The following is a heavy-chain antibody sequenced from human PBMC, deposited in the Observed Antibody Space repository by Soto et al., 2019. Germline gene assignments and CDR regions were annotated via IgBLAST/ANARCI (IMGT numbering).Heavy chain of an antibody. D-gene: IGHD2-15*01. CDR2: ISYDGSYK. CDR1: GFTFSSYG. CDR3: AKETYSGPLDY. J-gene: IGHJ4*02. V-gene: IGHV3-30*18. Sequence: QVQLVESGGGVVQPGRSLRLSCAASGFTFSSYGMHWVRQAPGKGLEWVAVISYDGSYKYYADSVKGRFTISRDISKNTLYLQMNSLTAEDTAVYYCAKETYSGPLDYWGQGTLVTVSS.